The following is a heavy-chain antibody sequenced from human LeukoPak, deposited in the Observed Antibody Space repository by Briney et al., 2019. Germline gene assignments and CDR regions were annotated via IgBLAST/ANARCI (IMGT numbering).Heavy chain of an antibody. J-gene: IGHJ3*02. D-gene: IGHD6-13*01. CDR1: GFTFRNFA. V-gene: IGHV3-23*01. CDR3: AKVNSSWLHDAFDI. CDR2: LSGSGGSP. Sequence: GGSLRLSCAASGFTFRNFAMSWVRQAPGEGLEWVSGLSGSGGSPYYADSVKGRFTISTDNSKNTLYLQMDSLRAADTAVYYCAKVNSSWLHDAFDIWSQRTMVTVSS.